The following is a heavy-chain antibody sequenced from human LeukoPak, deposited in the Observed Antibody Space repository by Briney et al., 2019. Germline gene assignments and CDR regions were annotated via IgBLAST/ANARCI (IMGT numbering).Heavy chain of an antibody. CDR1: GGSISTNNW. D-gene: IGHD2-2*01. J-gene: IGHJ4*02. CDR2: IYHSGST. V-gene: IGHV4-4*02. CDR3: ARVNCSSTSCHFDY. Sequence: SETLSLTCAVSGGSISTNNWWSWVRQPPGKGLEWIGEIYHSGSTNYNPSLKSRVTISVDTSKNQFSLKLSSVTAADTAVYYCARVNCSSTSCHFDYWGQGTLATVSS.